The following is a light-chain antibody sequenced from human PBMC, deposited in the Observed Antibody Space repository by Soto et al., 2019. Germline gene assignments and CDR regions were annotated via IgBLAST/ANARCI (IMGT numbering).Light chain of an antibody. Sequence: QSALTQPASVSGSPGQSITISCTGTSSDVGAYDYVSWYQQHPDKSPKLMIYDVNNRPSGVTTRFSGKKSGNTATLTISGLPAEDESAYYCSSYTITTTPVVFGGGTKLTVL. CDR1: SSDVGAYDY. CDR3: SSYTITTTPVV. V-gene: IGLV2-14*01. J-gene: IGLJ2*01. CDR2: DVN.